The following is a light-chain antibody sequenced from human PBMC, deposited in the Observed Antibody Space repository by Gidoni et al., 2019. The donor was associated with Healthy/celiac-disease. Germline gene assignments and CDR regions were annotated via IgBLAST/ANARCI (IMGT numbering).Light chain of an antibody. CDR2: AAS. CDR1: QSISSD. V-gene: IGKV1-39*01. CDR3: QQSYRTPA. Sequence: DIQLTQSPSSLSASVEDRVTITCRACQSISSDFNWYQQKPGKAPKLLIYAASSLQSGVPSRFSGSGSGTEFTLTISSMQPEDFATYYWQQSYRTPACGQGTKVEIK. J-gene: IGKJ1*01.